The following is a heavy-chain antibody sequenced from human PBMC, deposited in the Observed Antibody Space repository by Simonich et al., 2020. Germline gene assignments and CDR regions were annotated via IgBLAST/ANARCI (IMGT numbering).Heavy chain of an antibody. V-gene: IGHV3-23*01. CDR1: GFTFSSYA. Sequence: EVQLLESGGGLVQPGGSLRLSCAASGFTFSSYAMSWVRQAPGKGLGWVSAIGCSGGSTYSADSVKGRFTISRDNSKNTLYLQMNSLRAEDTAVYYCATYYFDYWGQGTLVTVSS. CDR2: IGCSGGST. J-gene: IGHJ4*02. CDR3: ATYYFDY.